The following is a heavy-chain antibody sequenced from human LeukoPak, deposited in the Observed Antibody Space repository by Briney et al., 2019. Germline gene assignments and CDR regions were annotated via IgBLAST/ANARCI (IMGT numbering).Heavy chain of an antibody. D-gene: IGHD6-19*01. Sequence: ASVKVSCKASGYTFTTYDINWVRQATGQGLEWMGWMNPNSGNTGYTQKFQGRVTMTRSTSISTAYMELSGLRSEDTAVYYCARGRGSGHKENWFDPWGQGTLVTVSS. CDR3: ARGRGSGHKENWFDP. CDR1: GYTFTTYD. V-gene: IGHV1-8*01. CDR2: MNPNSGNT. J-gene: IGHJ5*02.